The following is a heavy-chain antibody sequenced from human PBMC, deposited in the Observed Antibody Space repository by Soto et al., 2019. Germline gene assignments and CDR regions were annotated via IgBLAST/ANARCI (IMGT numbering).Heavy chain of an antibody. J-gene: IGHJ4*02. CDR1: DASISTATFY. D-gene: IGHD3-3*01. V-gene: IGHV4-31*03. CDR3: ARGEVGVAGRLDH. CDR2: IYYSGSA. Sequence: QVHLQQSGPGLVKPSQTLSLTCTVSDASISTATFYWIRQLPGEALEWIGYIYYSGSAYYNSSLRSRANLSLDTSKSEFSLTLTSLTDADTDVYYCARGEVGVAGRLDHWGQGTLVTVSS.